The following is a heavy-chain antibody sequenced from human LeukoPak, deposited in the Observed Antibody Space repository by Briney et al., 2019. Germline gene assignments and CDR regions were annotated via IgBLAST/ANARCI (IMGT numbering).Heavy chain of an antibody. CDR3: ARDVGYCSGGSCYRWFAS. CDR1: GLTFSSYS. D-gene: IGHD2-15*01. V-gene: IGHV3-48*01. Sequence: GGSLRLSCAASGLTFSSYSISWVRQAPGKGLEWVSYISTSSAVMYYADSVKGRFTISRDDARNSVSLQMNSLRADDTAVYYCARDVGYCSGGSCYRWFASWGQGTLVIVSS. J-gene: IGHJ5*01. CDR2: ISTSSAVM.